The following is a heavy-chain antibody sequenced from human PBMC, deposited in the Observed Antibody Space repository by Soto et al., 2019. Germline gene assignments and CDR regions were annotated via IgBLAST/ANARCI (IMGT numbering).Heavy chain of an antibody. J-gene: IGHJ6*02. V-gene: IGHV1-18*01. D-gene: IGHD2-2*01. Sequence: ASVKVSCKASGYTFTSYGIDWVRQAPGQGLEWLGWISPSAGTTNYAQNFQGRVTLTTDTSTNTAYMELSSLRSDDTAVYYCAREGLVLVPTTVNSDYYYYAMDVWGQGTTVTVSS. CDR2: ISPSAGTT. CDR1: GYTFTSYG. CDR3: AREGLVLVPTTVNSDYYYYAMDV.